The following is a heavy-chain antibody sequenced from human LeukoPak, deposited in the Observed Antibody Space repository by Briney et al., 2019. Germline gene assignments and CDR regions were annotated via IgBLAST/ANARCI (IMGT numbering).Heavy chain of an antibody. D-gene: IGHD4-17*01. J-gene: IGHJ4*02. CDR1: GVTFSDYT. CDR3: ARGRDYGDDTQSFDFDY. CDR2: IIPIFGTI. V-gene: IGHV1-69*01. Sequence: SVKVSCKASGVTFSDYTISWVRQAPGQGLEWMGGIIPIFGTIYYAQKLQGRVTITADESTTTAYMELSSLRSEDTAVYYCARGRDYGDDTQSFDFDYWGQGTLVTVSS.